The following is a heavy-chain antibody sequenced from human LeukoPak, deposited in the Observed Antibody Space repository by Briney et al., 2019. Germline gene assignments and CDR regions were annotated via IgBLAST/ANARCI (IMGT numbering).Heavy chain of an antibody. Sequence: QPGGSLRLSCAASGFTFSSYGMHWVRQAPGKGLEWVAVISYEGGTKYYADSVTGRFTISRDNSKNTLYLQMNSLRSEDTAVYYCVKEEVPRVCDWYDYGGQGTLVTVSS. D-gene: IGHD6-19*01. J-gene: IGHJ4*02. CDR1: GFTFSSYG. V-gene: IGHV3-30*18. CDR2: ISYEGGTK. CDR3: VKEEVPRVCDWYDY.